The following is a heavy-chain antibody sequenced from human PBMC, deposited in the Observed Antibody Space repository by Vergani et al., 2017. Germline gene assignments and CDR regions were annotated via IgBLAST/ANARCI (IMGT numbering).Heavy chain of an antibody. Sequence: EVELVESGGGLVQPGGSLRLSCAASGFTFNEYWMHWARQVPGKGLVWVSGMNGDGDTISYADSVKGRFTISRDNAKNTLFLQMNSLRAEDTAVYYCASALKFRFGVVWENWFDPWGQGTLVTVSS. D-gene: IGHD3-3*01. CDR2: MNGDGDTI. V-gene: IGHV3-74*01. CDR1: GFTFNEYW. J-gene: IGHJ5*02. CDR3: ASALKFRFGVVWENWFDP.